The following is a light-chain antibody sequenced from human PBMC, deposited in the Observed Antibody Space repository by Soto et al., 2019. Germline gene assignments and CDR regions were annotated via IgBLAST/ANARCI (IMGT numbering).Light chain of an antibody. Sequence: DIQMTQFPSALSAPVGDRVTITCRASQNVNNWLAWYQHKPGKAPQLLIYDASVLETGVPSRFSGSGSGTEFTLAISGLQSDDFATYYCQQYNTYWTFGPGTKVEVK. J-gene: IGKJ1*01. CDR1: QNVNNW. CDR3: QQYNTYWT. CDR2: DAS. V-gene: IGKV1-5*01.